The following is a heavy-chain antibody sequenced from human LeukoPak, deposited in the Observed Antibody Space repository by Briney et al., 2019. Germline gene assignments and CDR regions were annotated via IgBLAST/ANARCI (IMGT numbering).Heavy chain of an antibody. Sequence: SETLSLTCTVPGGSISSYYWSWVRQPPGLGLEWIGYIHYSGITNYDPSLKSRVSISVDTSKNQFTLKVRSVTAADTGVYFCARKGLRPLEWLSEYFFDYWGQGTLVSVAS. CDR1: GGSISSYY. V-gene: IGHV4-59*12. CDR2: IHYSGIT. D-gene: IGHD3-3*01. CDR3: ARKGLRPLEWLSEYFFDY. J-gene: IGHJ4*02.